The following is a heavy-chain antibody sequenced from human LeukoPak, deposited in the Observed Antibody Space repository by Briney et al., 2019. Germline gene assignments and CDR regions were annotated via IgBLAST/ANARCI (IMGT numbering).Heavy chain of an antibody. V-gene: IGHV3-23*01. CDR3: AKGLARYFDY. Sequence: GGSLRLSCGASGFPFSSFVMIWVGQAPGKALEWVSAISGSGGSTYYADPVNGRFTISRDNSKNTLYLQMNSLRAEDTAVYYCAKGLARYFDYWGQGTLVTVSS. CDR1: GFPFSSFV. CDR2: ISGSGGST. D-gene: IGHD5-12*01. J-gene: IGHJ4*02.